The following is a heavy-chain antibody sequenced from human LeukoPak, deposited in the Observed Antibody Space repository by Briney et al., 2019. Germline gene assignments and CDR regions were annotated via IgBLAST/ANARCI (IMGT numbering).Heavy chain of an antibody. D-gene: IGHD2-2*01. CDR3: ARRGACSGPSCSLDS. V-gene: IGHV1-18*01. CDR2: ISAYNGNT. J-gene: IGHJ4*02. CDR1: GYTFTSYG. Sequence: ASVKVSCKASGYTFTSYGISWVRQAPGQGLEWMGWISAYNGNTNYAQKLQGRVTLARDTSTSTVYLELSSLTSEDTALYFCARRGACSGPSCSLDSWGQGTLVTVSS.